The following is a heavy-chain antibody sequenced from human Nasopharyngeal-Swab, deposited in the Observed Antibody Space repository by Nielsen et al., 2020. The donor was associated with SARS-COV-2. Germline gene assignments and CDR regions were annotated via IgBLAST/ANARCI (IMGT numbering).Heavy chain of an antibody. J-gene: IGHJ4*02. CDR2: INSDGSRT. V-gene: IGHV3-74*01. D-gene: IGHD7-27*01. CDR1: GFTFSDSW. CDR3: ARDFDKTGD. Sequence: GSLRLSCAVSGFTFSDSWIHWVRQAPGKGLVWVSRINSDGSRTGYADSVKGRFTVSRDNAKNTVFLQMNSLRAEDTAVYYCARDFDKTGDWGQGTLVTVSS.